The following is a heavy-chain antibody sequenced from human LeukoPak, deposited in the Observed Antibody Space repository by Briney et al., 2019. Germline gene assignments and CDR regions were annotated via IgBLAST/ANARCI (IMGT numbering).Heavy chain of an antibody. D-gene: IGHD4-23*01. Sequence: PSETLSLXCTVSGGSISSSSYYWGWSRQPPGKGLEWIGSIYYSGITYYNPYINSCVTISVDTSKIQFSLKLSSVTAADTAVYYCARQLGHYGGNSGASDIWGQGTMVTVSS. CDR2: IYYSGIT. J-gene: IGHJ3*02. CDR3: ARQLGHYGGNSGASDI. V-gene: IGHV4-39*01. CDR1: GGSISSSSYY.